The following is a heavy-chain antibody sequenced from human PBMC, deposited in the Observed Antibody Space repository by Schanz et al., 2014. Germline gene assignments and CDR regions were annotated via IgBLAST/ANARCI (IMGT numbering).Heavy chain of an antibody. CDR3: ARSGSSNWYWFDY. V-gene: IGHV1-18*01. CDR2: INGYNGHT. Sequence: QVQLVQSGAEVKKPGASVKVSCKASGYTFSSYGITWVRQAPGQGLEWMGWINGYNGHTLYAQKFQGRVTITRDTSASTAYMELTSLRSEDTAVYYCARSGSSNWYWFDYWGQGTLVTVSS. CDR1: GYTFSSYG. J-gene: IGHJ4*02. D-gene: IGHD6-13*01.